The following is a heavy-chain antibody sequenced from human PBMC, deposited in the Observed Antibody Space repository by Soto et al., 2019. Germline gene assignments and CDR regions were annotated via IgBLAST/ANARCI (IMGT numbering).Heavy chain of an antibody. V-gene: IGHV3-21*01. CDR2: ISSSSSYI. D-gene: IGHD3-16*01. CDR3: ARVVDYFRDVGAFDI. Sequence: GGSLRLSCAASGFTFSSYGMHWVRKAPGKGLEWVSSISSSSSYIYYADSVKGRFTISRDNAKNSLYLQMNSLRAEDTAVYYCARVVDYFRDVGAFDIWGQGTMVT. J-gene: IGHJ3*02. CDR1: GFTFSSYG.